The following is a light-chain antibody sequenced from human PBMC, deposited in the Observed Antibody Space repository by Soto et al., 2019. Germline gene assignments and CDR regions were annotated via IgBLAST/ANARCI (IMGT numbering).Light chain of an antibody. V-gene: IGKV3-20*01. Sequence: EIVLTQSPGTLSLSPGERATLSCRASQSVSSSYLGWYQQKPGQAPRLLIYGASSRATGIPDRFSGSGSGTDFTLTISRLEAEDFAVYYCQQYGSSTWTFGQGTKVEIK. CDR2: GAS. CDR3: QQYGSSTWT. CDR1: QSVSSSY. J-gene: IGKJ1*01.